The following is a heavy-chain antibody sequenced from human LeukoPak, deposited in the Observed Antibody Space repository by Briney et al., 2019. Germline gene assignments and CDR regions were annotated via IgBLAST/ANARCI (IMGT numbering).Heavy chain of an antibody. CDR1: GNSLTELS. V-gene: IGHV1-24*01. D-gene: IGHD6-6*01. Sequence: ASVKVSCKLSGNSLTELSMHWVRQAPGRGLEWMGGFDPEEGEIIYAQNLQGRVTMTEDTSTDTAYMELSSLRSEDTAVYYCATEALSSSAFDYWGQGTLVTVPS. CDR2: FDPEEGEI. CDR3: ATEALSSSAFDY. J-gene: IGHJ4*02.